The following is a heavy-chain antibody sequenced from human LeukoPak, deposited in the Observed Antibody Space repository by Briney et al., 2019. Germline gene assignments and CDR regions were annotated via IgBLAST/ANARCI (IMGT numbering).Heavy chain of an antibody. CDR1: GGSISSYY. D-gene: IGHD3-22*01. CDR3: ARGNYYDSSFDY. CDR2: IYYSGST. V-gene: IGHV4-59*01. J-gene: IGHJ4*02. Sequence: SETLSLTCTVSGGSISSYYWSWIRQPPGKGLEWIGYIYYSGSTNYNPSLKSRVTISVDTSKNQFSQKLSSVTAADTAVYYCARGNYYDSSFDYWGQGTLVTVSS.